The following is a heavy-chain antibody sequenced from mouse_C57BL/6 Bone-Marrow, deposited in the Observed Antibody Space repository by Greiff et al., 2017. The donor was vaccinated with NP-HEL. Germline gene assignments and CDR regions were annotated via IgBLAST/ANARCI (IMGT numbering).Heavy chain of an antibody. CDR3: ARPIYYDYDGGWYFDV. V-gene: IGHV1-22*01. CDR1: GYTFTDYN. Sequence: VQLKESGPELVKPGASVKMSCKASGYTFTDYNMHWVKQSHGKSLEWIGYINPNNGGTSYNQKFKGKATLTVNKSSSTAYMGLRSLTSEDSAVYYCARPIYYDYDGGWYFDVWGTGTTVTVSS. CDR2: INPNNGGT. J-gene: IGHJ1*03. D-gene: IGHD2-4*01.